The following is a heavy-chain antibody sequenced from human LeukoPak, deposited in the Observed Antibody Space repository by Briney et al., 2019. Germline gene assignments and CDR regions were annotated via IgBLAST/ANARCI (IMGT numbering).Heavy chain of an antibody. D-gene: IGHD3-16*02. CDR1: GGSFSGYY. J-gene: IGHJ4*02. Sequence: SETLSLTCAVYGGSFSGYYWSWIRQPPGKGLEWIGEINHSGSTNYNPSLKSRVTISVDTSKNQFSLKLSSVTAADTAVYYCARAPYDYVWGIYRRTYDYWGQGTLVTVSS. V-gene: IGHV4-34*01. CDR3: ARAPYDYVWGIYRRTYDY. CDR2: INHSGST.